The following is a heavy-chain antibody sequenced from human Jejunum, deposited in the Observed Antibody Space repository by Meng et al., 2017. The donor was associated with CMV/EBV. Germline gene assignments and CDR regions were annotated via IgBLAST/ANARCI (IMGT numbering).Heavy chain of an antibody. V-gene: IGHV3-21*01. J-gene: IGHJ4*02. CDR3: ARDYRGGDGSG. D-gene: IGHD2-21*02. Sequence: PPGFPFRGYWLRWVPQAPGTGLRWVSSITVSGTFISYAASAKGRFPISRANAKNSLYLQMNRLRADDTAVYYCARDYRGGDGSGWGQGTLVTVSS. CDR1: GFPFRGYW. CDR2: ITVSGTFI.